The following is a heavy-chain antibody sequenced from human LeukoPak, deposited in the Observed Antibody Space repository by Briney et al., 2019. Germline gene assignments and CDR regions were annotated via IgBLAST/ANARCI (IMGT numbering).Heavy chain of an antibody. CDR2: ISGSGDKT. J-gene: IGHJ4*02. D-gene: IGHD5-24*01. V-gene: IGHV3-23*01. CDR1: GLSFSIYA. CDR3: ASKSGADYNW. Sequence: GGSLRLSCAVSGLSFSIYAMSWVRQAPGKGLEWVSTISGSGDKTYYADSVKGRFTISRGNSKNTLYLQMSSLRAKDTAVYFCASKSGADYNWGGRGTLVTVSP.